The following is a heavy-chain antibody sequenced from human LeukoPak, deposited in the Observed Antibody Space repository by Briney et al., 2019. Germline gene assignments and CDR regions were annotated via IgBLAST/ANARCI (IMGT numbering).Heavy chain of an antibody. CDR1: GYTLTELS. Sequence: ASVKVSCKVSGYTLTELSMHWVRQAPGKGLEWMGGFDPEDGETIYAQKFQGRVTMTRDTSISTAYMELSRLRSDDTAVYYCARGMRPASPDYYYYYMDVWGKGTTVTVSS. J-gene: IGHJ6*03. CDR3: ARGMRPASPDYYYYYMDV. CDR2: FDPEDGET. V-gene: IGHV1-24*01. D-gene: IGHD6-6*01.